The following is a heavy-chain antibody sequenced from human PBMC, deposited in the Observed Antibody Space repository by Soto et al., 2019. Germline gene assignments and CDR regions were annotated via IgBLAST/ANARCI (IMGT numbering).Heavy chain of an antibody. CDR2: ISGNGCST. V-gene: IGHV3-23*01. Sequence: PGGSLRLSCAASGFTFSSYAMSWVRQAPGKGLAWVSLISGNGCSTYYADSVKGRFTISRDNSKSTIYLQISSLGAEDTAVYSCATVLGDGYSYFHAMGVWGNGTTVTASS. CDR3: ATVLGDGYSYFHAMGV. CDR1: GFTFSSYA. J-gene: IGHJ6*04. D-gene: IGHD3-16*01.